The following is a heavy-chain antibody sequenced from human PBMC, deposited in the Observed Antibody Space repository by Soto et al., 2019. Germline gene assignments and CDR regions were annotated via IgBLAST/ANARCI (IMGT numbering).Heavy chain of an antibody. CDR1: GYAFTSYG. CDR3: ARDTPDIAVAGGPDY. Sequence: GASVKVSCKAFGYAFTSYGLSWVRQAPGQGREWMGWISTYNGNTKYAQMLQGRVTMSTDTSTSTAYMELRSLRSDDAAVYYCARDTPDIAVAGGPDYWGQGTLVTVSS. V-gene: IGHV1-18*01. D-gene: IGHD6-19*01. CDR2: ISTYNGNT. J-gene: IGHJ4*01.